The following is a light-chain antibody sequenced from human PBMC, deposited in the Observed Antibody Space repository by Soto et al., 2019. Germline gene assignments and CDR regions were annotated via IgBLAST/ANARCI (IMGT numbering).Light chain of an antibody. CDR1: QSISSY. CDR3: QQSYSTRIT. J-gene: IGKJ5*01. Sequence: EIQMTQSPSSLSASVGDRVTITCRASQSISSYLNWYQQKPGKAPKLLIYAASSLQSGVPSRFSGSGSGTDSTLTISSLQPEDFATYYCQQSYSTRITFGQGTRLEIK. CDR2: AAS. V-gene: IGKV1-39*01.